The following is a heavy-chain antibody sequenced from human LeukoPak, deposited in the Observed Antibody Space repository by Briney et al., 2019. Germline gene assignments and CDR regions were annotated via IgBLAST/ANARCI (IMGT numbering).Heavy chain of an antibody. J-gene: IGHJ6*03. V-gene: IGHV4-59*01. D-gene: IGHD2-2*01. CDR1: GGSISSYY. Sequence: PSETLSLTCTVSGGSISSYYWSWIRQPPGKGLEWIGYIYYSGSTNYNPSLKSRVTISVDTSKNQFSLKLSSVTAADTAVYYCARGVYCSSTSCSRNYYMDVWGKGTTVTVSS. CDR2: IYYSGST. CDR3: ARGVYCSSTSCSRNYYMDV.